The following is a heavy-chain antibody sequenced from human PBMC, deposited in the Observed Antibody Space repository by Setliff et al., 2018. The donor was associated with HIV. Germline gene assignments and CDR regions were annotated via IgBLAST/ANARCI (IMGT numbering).Heavy chain of an antibody. D-gene: IGHD3-22*01. CDR1: GFTVSTYS. CDR2: LSRGGDNT. V-gene: IGHV3-64*04. CDR3: ARSFPYYYESSGLYAMDV. J-gene: IGHJ6*02. Sequence: GGSLRLSCLVSGFTVSTYSLNWARQAPGKRPEYVAALSRGGDNTKYADSVKGRFIISRDTSKNTLYLQMNSLRAEDTAIYFCARSFPYYYESSGLYAMDVWGQGTTVTVSS.